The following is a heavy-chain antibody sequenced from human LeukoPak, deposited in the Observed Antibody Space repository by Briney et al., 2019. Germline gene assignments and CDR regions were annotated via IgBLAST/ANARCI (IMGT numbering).Heavy chain of an antibody. J-gene: IGHJ4*02. V-gene: IGHV4-30-4*01. CDR1: GGSISSGDYY. D-gene: IGHD1-26*01. CDR3: ARAGGTWYYFDY. Sequence: PQTLSLTCTVSGGSISSGDYYWSWIRQPPGKGLEWIGYTYYSGSTYYNSSLKSRLTISVDTSKNQFSLKVSSVTAADTAVYYCARAGGTWYYFDYWGQGTLVTVSS. CDR2: TYYSGST.